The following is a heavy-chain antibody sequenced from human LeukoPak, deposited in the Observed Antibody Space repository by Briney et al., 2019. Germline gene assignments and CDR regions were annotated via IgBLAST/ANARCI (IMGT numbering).Heavy chain of an antibody. J-gene: IGHJ4*02. CDR3: ARGLRLYSGYDFLRY. CDR2: VFYSGNT. CDR1: GGSISGYY. Sequence: KPSETLSLTCTVSGGSISGYYYNWLRQPPGKGLEWIGYVFYSGNTNYNPSLKSRLTISVDTSKNRVSLNLNSVTAADTAVYYCARGLRLYSGYDFLRYWGQGTLVTVSS. V-gene: IGHV4-59*08. D-gene: IGHD5-12*01.